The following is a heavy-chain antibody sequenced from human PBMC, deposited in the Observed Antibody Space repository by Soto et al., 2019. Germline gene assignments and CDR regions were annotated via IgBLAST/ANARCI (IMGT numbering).Heavy chain of an antibody. J-gene: IGHJ5*02. D-gene: IGHD6-19*01. V-gene: IGHV1-69*12. CDR2: IIPIFGTA. Sequence: QVQLVQSGAEVKKPGSSVKVSCKASGGTFSSYAISWVRQAPGQGLEWMGGIIPIFGTANYAQKFQGRVTITADAYTRTADMELSSLRSEETRVYYCAREGGGWYGARTKNDHWGRGALGTVSS. CDR3: AREGGGWYGARTKNDH. CDR1: GGTFSSYA.